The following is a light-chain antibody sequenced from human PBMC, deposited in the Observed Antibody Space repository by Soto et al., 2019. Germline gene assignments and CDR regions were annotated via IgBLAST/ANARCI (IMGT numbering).Light chain of an antibody. J-gene: IGLJ3*02. CDR2: EVS. V-gene: IGLV2-14*01. Sequence: QSVLTQPASVSGSPGQSIAISCTGTSSDVGDNNYVSWYQQHPGKAPKLMICEVSNRPSGVSDRFSGSKSGNTASLTISGLQAEDEADYYCSSYTSNSTRVFGGGTKLTVL. CDR3: SSYTSNSTRV. CDR1: SSDVGDNNY.